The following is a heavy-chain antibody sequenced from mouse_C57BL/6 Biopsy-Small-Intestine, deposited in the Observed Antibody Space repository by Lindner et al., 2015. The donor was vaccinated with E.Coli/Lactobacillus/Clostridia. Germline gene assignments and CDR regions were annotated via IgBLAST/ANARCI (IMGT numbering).Heavy chain of an antibody. CDR2: IYPRDGNT. CDR3: TRSNGPFDY. CDR1: GYTFTSYD. J-gene: IGHJ2*01. Sequence: QLQESGPELVKPGASVKLSCKASGYTFTSYDINWMKQRPGQGLEWIGWIYPRDGNTDYNEKFKGEATLTVDTSSSTAYMELHSLTSEDSAVYFCTRSNGPFDYWGQGTPLTVSS. V-gene: IGHV1-85*01. D-gene: IGHD2-5*01.